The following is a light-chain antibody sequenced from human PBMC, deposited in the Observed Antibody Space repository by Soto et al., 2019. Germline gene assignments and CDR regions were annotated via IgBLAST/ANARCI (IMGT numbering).Light chain of an antibody. V-gene: IGKV3-11*01. Sequence: EIVLTQSQPTLSLSPGERAILSCRASQSVSSYLAWYQQKPGQAPRLLIYDASNRATGIPARFSGSGSGTDLTLTISSLEPEDFAVYYRQQRSNWPLTFGGGTKVEIK. CDR2: DAS. CDR1: QSVSSY. J-gene: IGKJ4*01. CDR3: QQRSNWPLT.